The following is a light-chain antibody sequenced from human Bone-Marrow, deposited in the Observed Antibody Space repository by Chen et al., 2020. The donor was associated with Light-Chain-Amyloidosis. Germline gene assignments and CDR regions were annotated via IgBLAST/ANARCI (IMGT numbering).Light chain of an antibody. V-gene: IGLV3-10*01. CDR1: VLPKKY. Sequence: SYDLTPPPSVSAPPGPTARTTCSGDVLPKKYAYWYQQKSGQAPVLVIYEDSKRPSGIPERFSGSSSGTIATLTISGAQVEDEADYYCYSTDSSGNHKVFGGGTKLTVL. CDR3: YSTDSSGNHKV. J-gene: IGLJ3*02. CDR2: EDS.